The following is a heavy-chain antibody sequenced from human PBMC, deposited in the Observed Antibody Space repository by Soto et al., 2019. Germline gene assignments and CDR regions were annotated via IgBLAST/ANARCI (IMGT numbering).Heavy chain of an antibody. CDR2: IWYDGSNK. CDR1: GFTFSSYG. V-gene: IGHV3-33*01. CDR3: AREGGYSGYDYYYGMDV. J-gene: IGHJ6*02. Sequence: QVQLVESGGGVVQPGRSLRLSCAASGFTFSSYGMHWVRQAPGKGLEWVAVIWYDGSNKYYADSVKGRFTISRDNSKNTLYLQMNSLRAEDTAVYYCAREGGYSGYDYYYGMDVWGQGTTVTVSS. D-gene: IGHD5-12*01.